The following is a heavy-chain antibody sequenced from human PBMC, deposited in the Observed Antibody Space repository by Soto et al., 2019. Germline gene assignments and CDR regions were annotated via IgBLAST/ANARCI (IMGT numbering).Heavy chain of an antibody. Sequence: QVQLVQSGAEVRKPGSSVKVSCKASGGTFSRYAINWVRQAPGQGIEWMGGIIPMFGTTNYAQKFKGRVTITADESTSTIYMELNTLRSEDAAVYYCARASIHGSSWYFWFDPWGQGTLVTVSS. CDR1: GGTFSRYA. J-gene: IGHJ5*01. D-gene: IGHD6-13*01. CDR3: ARASIHGSSWYFWFDP. CDR2: IIPMFGTT. V-gene: IGHV1-69*01.